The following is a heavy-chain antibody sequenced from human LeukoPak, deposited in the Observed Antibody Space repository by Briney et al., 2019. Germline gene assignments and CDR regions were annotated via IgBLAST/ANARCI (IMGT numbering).Heavy chain of an antibody. V-gene: IGHV3-30*18. CDR2: ISYDGSNK. CDR1: GFTFSSYG. J-gene: IGHJ4*02. CDR3: AKASGSYGEYYFDY. Sequence: GGSLRLSCAASGFTFSSYGMHWVRQAPGKGLEWVAVISYDGSNKYYADSVKGRFTISRDNPKNTLYLQMNSLRAEDTAVYYCAKASGSYGEYYFDYWGQGTLVTVSS. D-gene: IGHD1-26*01.